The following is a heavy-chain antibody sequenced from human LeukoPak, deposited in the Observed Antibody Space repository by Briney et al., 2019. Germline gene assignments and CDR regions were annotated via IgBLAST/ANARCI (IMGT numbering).Heavy chain of an antibody. J-gene: IGHJ6*03. CDR2: IYSGGST. CDR1: GFTVSSNY. CDR3: ARLSSPGSMDV. V-gene: IGHV3-66*02. Sequence: PGGSLRLSCAASGFTVSSNYMSWVRQAPGKGLEWVSVIYSGGSTYYADPVKGRFTISRDNSKNTLYLQMNSLRAEDTAVYYCARLSSPGSMDVWGKGTTVTVSS. D-gene: IGHD6-13*01.